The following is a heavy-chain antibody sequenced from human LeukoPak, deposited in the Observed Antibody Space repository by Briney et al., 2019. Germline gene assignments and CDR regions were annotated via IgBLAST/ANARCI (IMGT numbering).Heavy chain of an antibody. D-gene: IGHD1-26*01. J-gene: IGHJ4*02. CDR2: ISSSSSTI. V-gene: IGHV3-48*04. CDR1: GFTFSSYS. Sequence: GGSLRLSCAASGFTFSSYSMNWVRQAPGKGLEWVSYISSSSSTIYYADSVKGRFTISRDNAKNSLYLQMNSLRAEDTAVYYCARLGIVGATSGGPDYWGQGTLVTVSS. CDR3: ARLGIVGATSGGPDY.